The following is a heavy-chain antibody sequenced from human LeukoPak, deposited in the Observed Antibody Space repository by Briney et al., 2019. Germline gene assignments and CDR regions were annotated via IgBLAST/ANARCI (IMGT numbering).Heavy chain of an antibody. J-gene: IGHJ4*02. CDR1: GLTVSSNY. V-gene: IGHV3-66*01. D-gene: IGHD4/OR15-4a*01. CDR2: IYRGGPT. Sequence: GGSLRLSCAASGLTVSSNYMSWVRQAPGKGLEWVSVIYRGGPTYYADSVKCRFTISRDNSKNTLYLQMNSLRAEDTAVYYCARGLTDVYGGEDWGQGTLVTVSS. CDR3: ARGLTDVYGGED.